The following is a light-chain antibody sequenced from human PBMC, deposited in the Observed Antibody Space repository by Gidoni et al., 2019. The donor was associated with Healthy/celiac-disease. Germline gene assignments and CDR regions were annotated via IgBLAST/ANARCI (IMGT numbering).Light chain of an antibody. CDR2: AAS. Sequence: DIQRTQSPSSLSASVGDRVTITCRASQSMSSYLNWYQQKPGKAPKLLIYAASSLQSGVPSRFSGSGSGTDFTLTIRSLQPDDFATFYCQQSYSTLWTFGHGTKVEIK. CDR1: QSMSSY. CDR3: QQSYSTLWT. V-gene: IGKV1-39*01. J-gene: IGKJ1*01.